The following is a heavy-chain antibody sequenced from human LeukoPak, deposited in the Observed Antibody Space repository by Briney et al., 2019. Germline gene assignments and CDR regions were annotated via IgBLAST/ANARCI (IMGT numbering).Heavy chain of an antibody. D-gene: IGHD5-18*01. CDR2: ISYDGSNE. CDR3: ASARGYGYFSGGFDP. Sequence: GGSLRLSCAASGFTFNSHAMHWVRQAPGKGLEWVAVISYDGSNEYYADSVKGRFTISRDNSKNTLYLQMNSLRVEDTAVYYCASARGYGYFSGGFDPWGQGTLVTVSS. CDR1: GFTFNSHA. J-gene: IGHJ5*02. V-gene: IGHV3-30-3*01.